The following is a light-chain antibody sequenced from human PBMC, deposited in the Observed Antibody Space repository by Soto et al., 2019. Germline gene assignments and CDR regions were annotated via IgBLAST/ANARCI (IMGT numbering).Light chain of an antibody. Sequence: DIQMTQSPSSLSASVGDTVSITCRSSQDVGRWLSWYQQKPGKAPKILMFATSTLQSGVPSRFSGSGSGTDFTLTITSLQSEDFATYYCQQARSFPVTFGQGTRLEIK. V-gene: IGKV1D-12*01. CDR3: QQARSFPVT. CDR2: ATS. J-gene: IGKJ5*01. CDR1: QDVGRW.